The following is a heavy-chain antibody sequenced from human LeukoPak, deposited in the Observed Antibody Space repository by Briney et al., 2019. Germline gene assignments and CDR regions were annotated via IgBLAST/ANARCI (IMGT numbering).Heavy chain of an antibody. J-gene: IGHJ6*02. V-gene: IGHV1-46*01. D-gene: IGHD3-3*01. Sequence: GASVKVSCKASGYTFTSYYMHWVRQAPGQGLEWMGIINPSGGSTSYAQKFQGRVTMTRDTSTSTVYMELSSLRSEDTAVYYCARDTYYDFWSGYSYYGMDVWGQGTTVTVSS. CDR1: GYTFTSYY. CDR2: INPSGGST. CDR3: ARDTYYDFWSGYSYYGMDV.